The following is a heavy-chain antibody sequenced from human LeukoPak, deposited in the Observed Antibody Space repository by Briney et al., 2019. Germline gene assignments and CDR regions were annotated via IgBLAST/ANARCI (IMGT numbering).Heavy chain of an antibody. CDR1: CSSISNGFF. CDR3: ARGMGRFCTSSSCYLSFVY. CDR2: IQKCGDS. V-gene: IGHV4-38-2*02. J-gene: IGHJ4*02. D-gene: IGHD2-2*01. Sequence: PSETLSLTCNVSCSSISNGFFWAWIRQSPGKGLEWIGSIQKCGDSYYNPSLKSRTTMSVDTSKNQFSLKLTSVTAADTAVFYCARGMGRFCTSSSCYLSFVYWGQGTLVTVSS.